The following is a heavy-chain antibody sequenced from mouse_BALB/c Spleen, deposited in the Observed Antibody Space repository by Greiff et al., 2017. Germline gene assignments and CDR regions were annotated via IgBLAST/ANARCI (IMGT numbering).Heavy chain of an antibody. J-gene: IGHJ3*01. CDR1: GYTFTSYW. CDR2: INPSNGRT. D-gene: IGHD2-4*01. V-gene: IGHV1S81*02. Sequence: QVQLQQPGAELVKPGASVKLSCKASGYTFTSYWMHWVKQRPGQGLEWIGEINPSNGRTNYNEKFKGKATLTVDKSSSTAYMQLSSLTSEDSAVYYGARTMITPWFAYWGQGTLVTVSA. CDR3: ARTMITPWFAY.